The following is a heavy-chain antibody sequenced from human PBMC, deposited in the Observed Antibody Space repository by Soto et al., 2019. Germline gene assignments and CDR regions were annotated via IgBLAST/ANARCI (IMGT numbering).Heavy chain of an antibody. Sequence: QVQLVQSGAEVKKPGSSVKVSCKASGGTFSSYTISWVRQAPGQGLEWMGRIIPILGIANYAQKFQGRVTITADKSTTTAYTELSSLGSDATAVYYSASQRIAAAEADSWGKGTRVTVSA. D-gene: IGHD6-13*01. CDR2: IIPILGIA. CDR3: ASQRIAAAEADS. J-gene: IGHJ5*01. CDR1: GGTFSSYT. V-gene: IGHV1-69*02.